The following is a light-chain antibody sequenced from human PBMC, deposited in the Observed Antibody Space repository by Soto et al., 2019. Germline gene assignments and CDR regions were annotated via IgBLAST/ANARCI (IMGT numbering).Light chain of an antibody. Sequence: QSVLTQPRSVSGSPGQSVTISCTGTSSDVGGYNYVSWYQQHPGKAPKLMIYDVSKRPSGVPDRFSGPKSGNTAPLTISGLQAEDEADYYCCSYAGSYTYVFGTGTKVTVL. J-gene: IGLJ1*01. CDR2: DVS. CDR1: SSDVGGYNY. V-gene: IGLV2-11*01. CDR3: CSYAGSYTYV.